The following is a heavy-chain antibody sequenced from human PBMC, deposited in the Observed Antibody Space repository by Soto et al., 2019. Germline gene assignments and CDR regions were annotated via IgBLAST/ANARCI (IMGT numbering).Heavy chain of an antibody. J-gene: IGHJ4*02. CDR2: IYRTGST. CDR3: ASRDKGTSVEY. Sequence: SETLSLTCAFSVVSFTSNNWWTWVRQPPGQGLEWIGEIYRTGSTNYNPSLKSRVTISLDKSENQLSLKVTSLTAADTAVYYCASRDKGTSVEYWGQGTVVTVSS. D-gene: IGHD1-7*01. V-gene: IGHV4-4*02. CDR1: VVSFTSNNW.